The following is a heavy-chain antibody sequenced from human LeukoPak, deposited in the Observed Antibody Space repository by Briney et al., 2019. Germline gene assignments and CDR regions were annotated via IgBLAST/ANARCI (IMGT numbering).Heavy chain of an antibody. CDR2: IYYSGST. CDR3: ARLAVAGLPINYYYYYSMDV. CDR1: GGSISSYY. J-gene: IGHJ6*02. D-gene: IGHD6-19*01. Sequence: SETLSLTCTVSGGSISSYYWSWIRQPPGKGLEWIGYIYYSGSTNYNPSLKSRVTISVDTSKNQFSLKLSSVTAADTAVYYCARLAVAGLPINYYYYYSMDVWGQGTTVTVSS. V-gene: IGHV4-59*08.